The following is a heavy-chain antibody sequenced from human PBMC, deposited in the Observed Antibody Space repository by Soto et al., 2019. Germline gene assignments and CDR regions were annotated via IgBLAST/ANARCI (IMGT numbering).Heavy chain of an antibody. D-gene: IGHD2-15*01. J-gene: IGHJ4*02. CDR2: VSHDGRNT. CDR1: GFTFSDYA. CDR3: AEGGGRWVVTSDFNF. V-gene: IGHV3-30*03. Sequence: VQLVESGGGVVQPGRSLRLSCAASGFTFSDYAMHWVRQAPGKGLEWVAVVSHDGRNTHYADSVKGRFTISRDSSKKTVSLEKSSLRGEDTDGYYCAEGGGRWVVTSDFNFWGQGTLVPLPP.